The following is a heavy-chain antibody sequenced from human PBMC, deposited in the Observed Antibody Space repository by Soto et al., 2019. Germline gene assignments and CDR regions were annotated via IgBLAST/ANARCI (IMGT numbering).Heavy chain of an antibody. Sequence: GGSLRLSCAASGFTFSSYGMHWVRQAPGKGLEWVAVIWYDGSNKYYADSVKGRFTISRDNSKNTLYLQMNSLRAEDTAGYYCARGASTGAAAPDAFDIWGQGTMVTVSS. J-gene: IGHJ3*02. CDR1: GFTFSSYG. V-gene: IGHV3-33*01. CDR2: IWYDGSNK. D-gene: IGHD7-27*01. CDR3: ARGASTGAAAPDAFDI.